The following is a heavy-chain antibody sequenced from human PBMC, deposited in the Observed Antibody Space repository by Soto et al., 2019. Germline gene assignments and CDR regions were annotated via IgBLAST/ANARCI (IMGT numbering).Heavy chain of an antibody. J-gene: IGHJ3*02. V-gene: IGHV3-7*03. CDR1: VFTFSSYW. CDR2: IKQDGSEK. CDR3: ARREPHDAFDI. Sequence: GSLRLSCAGSVFTFSSYWMSWVRQAPGKGLEWVANIKQDGSEKYYVDSVKGRFTISRDNAKNSLYLQMNSLRAEDTAVYYCARREPHDAFDIWGQGTMVTVSS. D-gene: IGHD1-26*01.